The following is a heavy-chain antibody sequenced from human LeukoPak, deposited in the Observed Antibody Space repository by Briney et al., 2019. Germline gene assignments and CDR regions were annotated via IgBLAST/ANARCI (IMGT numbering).Heavy chain of an antibody. J-gene: IGHJ4*02. Sequence: GGSLRLSCAASGFTFSNYAMHWVRQAPGKGLEWVAVISYDGSVKYYADSVKGRFTISRDNSKNTLYLQMNSLRAEDTAAYYCATVMITFGGVKTPSFDYWGQGTLVTVSS. V-gene: IGHV3-30*04. D-gene: IGHD3-16*01. CDR2: ISYDGSVK. CDR1: GFTFSNYA. CDR3: ATVMITFGGVKTPSFDY.